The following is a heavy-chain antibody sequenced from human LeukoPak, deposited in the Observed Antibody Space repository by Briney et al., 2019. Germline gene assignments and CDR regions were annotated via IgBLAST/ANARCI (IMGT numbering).Heavy chain of an antibody. V-gene: IGHV3-30*18. D-gene: IGHD4-17*01. J-gene: IGHJ4*02. CDR1: GFTFSSYG. Sequence: GGSPRLSCAASGFTFSSYGMHWVRQAPGKGLEWVAVISYDGSNKYYADSVKGRFTISRDNSKNTLYLQMNSLRAEDTAVYYCAKAQYGDYEIGYWGQGTLVTVSS. CDR3: AKAQYGDYEIGY. CDR2: ISYDGSNK.